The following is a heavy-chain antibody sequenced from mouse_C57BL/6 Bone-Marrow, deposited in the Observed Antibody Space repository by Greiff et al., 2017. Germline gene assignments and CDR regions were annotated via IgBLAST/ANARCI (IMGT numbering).Heavy chain of an antibody. Sequence: QVQLQQPGAELVKPGASVKVSCKASGYTFTSYWMHWVKQRPGQGLEWIGRIHPSDSGTNYNQKFKGKATLTVDKSSSTAYMQLSSLTSEDSAVYYCAIEGITTVVATDYWGQGTTLTVSS. CDR2: IHPSDSGT. CDR3: AIEGITTVVATDY. V-gene: IGHV1-74*01. CDR1: GYTFTSYW. D-gene: IGHD1-1*01. J-gene: IGHJ2*01.